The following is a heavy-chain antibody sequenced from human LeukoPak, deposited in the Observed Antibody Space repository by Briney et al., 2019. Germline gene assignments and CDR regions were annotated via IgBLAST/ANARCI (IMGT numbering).Heavy chain of an antibody. V-gene: IGHV1-18*01. CDR1: GYTFTSYG. D-gene: IGHD3-9*01. J-gene: IGHJ4*02. CDR2: ISAYNGNT. Sequence: ASVKVSCKASGYTFTSYGISWVRQAPGQGLERMGWISAYNGNTNYAQKLQGRVTMTTDTSTITAYMELRSLRSDDTAVYYCARGAFHFDWLFTFDYWGQGTLVTVSS. CDR3: ARGAFHFDWLFTFDY.